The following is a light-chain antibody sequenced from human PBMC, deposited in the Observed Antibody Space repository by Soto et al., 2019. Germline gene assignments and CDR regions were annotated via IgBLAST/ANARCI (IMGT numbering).Light chain of an antibody. CDR2: EVS. J-gene: IGLJ1*01. Sequence: QSALTQPPSASGSPGQSVTISFTGTSSDVGGYNYVSWYQQHPGKAPKLIISEVSKRPSGVPDRFSGSKSGNTASLTVSGLQAEDETDYYCTSHAGSNNYVFGTGTKLTVL. CDR3: TSHAGSNNYV. V-gene: IGLV2-8*01. CDR1: SSDVGGYNY.